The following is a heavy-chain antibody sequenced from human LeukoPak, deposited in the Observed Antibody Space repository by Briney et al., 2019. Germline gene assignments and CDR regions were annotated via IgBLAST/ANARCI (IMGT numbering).Heavy chain of an antibody. CDR2: ISYDGSNK. Sequence: PGGSLRLSCAASGFTFSSYAMHWVRQAPGKGLEWVAVISYDGSNKYYADSVKGRFTISRDNSKNTLYLQMNSLRAEDTAVYYCAKDYTPDYWGQGTLVTVSS. CDR3: AKDYTPDY. J-gene: IGHJ4*01. CDR1: GFTFSSYA. V-gene: IGHV3-30*04.